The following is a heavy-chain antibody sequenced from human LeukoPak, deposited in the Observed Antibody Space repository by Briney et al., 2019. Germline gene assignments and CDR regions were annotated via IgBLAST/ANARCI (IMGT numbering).Heavy chain of an antibody. J-gene: IGHJ3*01. D-gene: IGHD1-20*01. CDR3: AKRRDAGITGTTGGLDV. CDR1: GFTLSNYA. Sequence: GGSLRLSCAASGFTLSNYAMSWVRQAPGKGLEWVSGISGSGETTFYADSVRGRFATSRDISKTTLCLQINSLRAEDAAVYYCAKRRDAGITGTTGGLDVWGQGTTVTVSS. V-gene: IGHV3-23*01. CDR2: ISGSGETT.